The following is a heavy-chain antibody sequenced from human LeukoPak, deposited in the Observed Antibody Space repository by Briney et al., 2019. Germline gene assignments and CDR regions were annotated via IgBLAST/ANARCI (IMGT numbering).Heavy chain of an antibody. D-gene: IGHD6-13*01. V-gene: IGHV3-23*01. J-gene: IGHJ4*02. CDR2: ISGGGSST. Sequence: ARSLSLSCAAYGFAFSSYAMTWVRQPEGKWMGWVSAISGGGSSTYFAGSVKGRFTISRDNSRNTMYLQMNSLRAEDTAIYYCAKLRRGAAAGEFDYWGQGTLVTVSS. CDR3: AKLRRGAAAGEFDY. CDR1: GFAFSSYA.